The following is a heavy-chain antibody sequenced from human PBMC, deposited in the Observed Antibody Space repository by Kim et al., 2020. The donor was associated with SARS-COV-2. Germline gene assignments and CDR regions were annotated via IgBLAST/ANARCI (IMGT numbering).Heavy chain of an antibody. CDR3: ARGGGIWQQLAR. V-gene: IGHV4-34*01. Sequence: NHNPSLKGRGTISVDTSKNPFSLKLSSVTAADTAVYYCARGGGIWQQLARWGQGTLVTVSS. D-gene: IGHD6-13*01. J-gene: IGHJ4*02.